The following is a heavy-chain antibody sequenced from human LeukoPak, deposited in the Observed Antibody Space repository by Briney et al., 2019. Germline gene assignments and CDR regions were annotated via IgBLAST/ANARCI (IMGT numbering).Heavy chain of an antibody. Sequence: SETLSLTCTVSGGSISSYYWSWIRQPPGKGLEWIGYIYYSGSTNYNPSLKSRVTISVDTSKNQFSLKLSSVTAAGTAVYYCARVVLWFGELPDAFDIWGQGTMVTVSS. CDR3: ARVVLWFGELPDAFDI. J-gene: IGHJ3*02. CDR2: IYYSGST. CDR1: GGSISSYY. D-gene: IGHD3-10*01. V-gene: IGHV4-59*01.